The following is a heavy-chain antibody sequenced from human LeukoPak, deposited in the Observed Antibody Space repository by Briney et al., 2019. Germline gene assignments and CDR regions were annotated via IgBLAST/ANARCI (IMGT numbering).Heavy chain of an antibody. D-gene: IGHD4-17*01. CDR1: GGSISSGSYY. CDR2: IYTSGRT. J-gene: IGHJ4*02. V-gene: IGHV4-61*02. CDR3: ARALYDYGDPGGV. Sequence: QVQLQESGPGLVKPSQTLSLTCTVSGGSISSGSYYWRLIRQPAGQGLEWIGRIYTSGRTNYNPSLKSRVTISVDTSKNQFSLKLSSVTAADTAVYYCARALYDYGDPGGVWGQGTLVTVSS.